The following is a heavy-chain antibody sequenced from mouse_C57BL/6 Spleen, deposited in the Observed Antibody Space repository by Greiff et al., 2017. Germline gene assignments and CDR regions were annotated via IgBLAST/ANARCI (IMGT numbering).Heavy chain of an antibody. V-gene: IGHV14-3*01. CDR3: AIYYDYSWFAY. Sequence: EVNVVESVAELVRPGASVKLSCTASGFNIKNTYMHWVKQRPEQGLEWIGRIDPANGNTKYAPKFQGKATITADTSSNTAYLQLSSLTSEDTAIYYCAIYYDYSWFAYWGQGTLVTVSA. D-gene: IGHD2-4*01. J-gene: IGHJ3*01. CDR1: GFNIKNTY. CDR2: IDPANGNT.